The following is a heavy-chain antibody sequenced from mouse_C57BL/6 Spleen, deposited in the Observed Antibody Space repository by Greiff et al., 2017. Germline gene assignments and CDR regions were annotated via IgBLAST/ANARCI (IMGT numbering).Heavy chain of an antibody. Sequence: VQLQQSGPELVKPGASVKISCKASGYSFTDYNMNWVKQSNGKSLEWIGVINPNYGPTSYHQKFKGKATLTVDQSSSTAYLQLNSLTSEDSAVYYCARTPLYDYDQAWFAYWGQGTLVTVSA. CDR1: GYSFTDYN. CDR2: INPNYGPT. J-gene: IGHJ3*01. CDR3: ARTPLYDYDQAWFAY. V-gene: IGHV1-39*01. D-gene: IGHD2-4*01.